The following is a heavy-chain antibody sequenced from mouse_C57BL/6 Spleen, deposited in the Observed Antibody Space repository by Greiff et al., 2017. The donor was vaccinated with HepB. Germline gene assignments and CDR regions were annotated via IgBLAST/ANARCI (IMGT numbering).Heavy chain of an antibody. D-gene: IGHD2-5*01. CDR1: GYTFTSYW. CDR2: IHPNSGST. CDR3: ARDSNSFFAY. J-gene: IGHJ3*01. V-gene: IGHV1-64*01. Sequence: QVQLKQPGAELVKPGASVKLSCKASGYTFTSYWMHWVKQRPGQGLEWIGMIHPNSGSTNYNEKFKSKATLTVDKSSSTAYMQLSSLTSEDSAVYYCARDSNSFFAYWGQGTLVTVSA.